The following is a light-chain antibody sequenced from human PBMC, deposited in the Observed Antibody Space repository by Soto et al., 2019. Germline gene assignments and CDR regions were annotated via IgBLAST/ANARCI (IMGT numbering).Light chain of an antibody. CDR3: QHYGSSLGS. Sequence: EIVLTQSPGTLSLSPGERATLSCRASQSVSSSYVAWYQQKPGQAPRPLIYGASSRATGIPDRFSGSGSGTDFTLTISRLEPEDFAVYYCQHYGSSLGSFGQGTKLEIK. CDR2: GAS. J-gene: IGKJ2*01. CDR1: QSVSSSY. V-gene: IGKV3-20*01.